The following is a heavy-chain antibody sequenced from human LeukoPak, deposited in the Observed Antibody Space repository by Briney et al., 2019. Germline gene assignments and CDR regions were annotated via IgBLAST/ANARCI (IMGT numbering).Heavy chain of an antibody. D-gene: IGHD3-22*01. CDR3: ARVRYYDSSGSFYFDY. Sequence: PSETLSLTCTVSGGSISSYYWSWLRQPPGKGLEWIGYIYYSGSTNYNPSLKSRVTISVDTSKNQFSLKLSSVTAADTAVYYCARVRYYDSSGSFYFDYWGQGTLVTVSS. V-gene: IGHV4-59*01. CDR1: GGSISSYY. J-gene: IGHJ4*02. CDR2: IYYSGST.